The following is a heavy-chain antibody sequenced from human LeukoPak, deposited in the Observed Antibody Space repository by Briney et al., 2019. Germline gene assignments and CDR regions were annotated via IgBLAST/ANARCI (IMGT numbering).Heavy chain of an antibody. D-gene: IGHD3-10*01. CDR1: GGSFSGYY. CDR2: MNHSGST. J-gene: IGHJ6*03. V-gene: IGHV4-34*01. CDR3: ARRLGRKFGERFYYYHYMDV. Sequence: PSETLSLTCAVYGGSFSGYYWSWIRQPPGKGLEWIGEMNHSGSTKYNPSLKSRVTISVDTSKNQFSLKLSSVTAADTAVYYCARRLGRKFGERFYYYHYMDVWGKGTTVTVSS.